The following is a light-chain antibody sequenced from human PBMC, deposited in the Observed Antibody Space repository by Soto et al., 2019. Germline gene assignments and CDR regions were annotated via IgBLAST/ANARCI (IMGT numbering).Light chain of an antibody. J-gene: IGLJ1*01. CDR1: SSDVGGYNY. Sequence: SVLTQPASVSGSPGQSITISCTGTSSDVGGYNYVSWYQQHPGKAPKLMIYEVSNRPSGISNRFSGSKSGNTASLTISGLQPEDEADYYCSSYKSSNNYGFGTGTKVTVL. CDR2: EVS. V-gene: IGLV2-14*01. CDR3: SSYKSSNNYG.